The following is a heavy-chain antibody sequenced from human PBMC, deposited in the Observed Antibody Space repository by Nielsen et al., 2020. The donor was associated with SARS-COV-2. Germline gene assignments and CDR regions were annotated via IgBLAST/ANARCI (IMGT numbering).Heavy chain of an antibody. CDR3: ARDPIAAAGTTGYYGMDV. J-gene: IGHJ6*02. Sequence: WVRQAPGQGLEWMGIINPNSGGTNYAQKFQGRVTMTRDTSISTAYMELSSLRSEDTAAYYCARDPIAAAGTTGYYGMDVWGQGTTVTVSS. D-gene: IGHD6-13*01. CDR2: INPNSGGT. V-gene: IGHV1-2*02.